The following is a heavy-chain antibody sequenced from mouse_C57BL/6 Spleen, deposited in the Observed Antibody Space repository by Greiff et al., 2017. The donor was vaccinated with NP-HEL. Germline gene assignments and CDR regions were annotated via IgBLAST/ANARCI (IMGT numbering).Heavy chain of an antibody. D-gene: IGHD2-3*01. CDR2: INPNNGGT. CDR1: GYTFTDYY. Sequence: EVQLQQSGPELVKPGASVKISCKASGYTFTDYYMNWVKQSHGKSLEWIGDINPNNGGTSYNQKFKGKATLTVDKSSSTAYMELRSLTSEDSAVYYCARTEKKDGSFDYWGQGTTLTVSS. CDR3: ARTEKKDGSFDY. J-gene: IGHJ2*01. V-gene: IGHV1-26*01.